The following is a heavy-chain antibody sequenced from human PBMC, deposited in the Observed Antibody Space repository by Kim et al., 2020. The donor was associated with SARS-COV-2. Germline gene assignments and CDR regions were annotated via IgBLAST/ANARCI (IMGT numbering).Heavy chain of an antibody. CDR1: GYTFTSYD. V-gene: IGHV1-8*01. CDR3: VRGRPEGLDP. J-gene: IGHJ5*02. Sequence: ASVKVSCKASGYTFTSYDINWVRQATGQGLEWMGWMNPNSGNTGYAQDFQGRVTMTRDTSRNTAYMELSSLTSEDTAVYYCVRGRPEGLDPWGQGTLVTVSS. CDR2: MNPNSGNT.